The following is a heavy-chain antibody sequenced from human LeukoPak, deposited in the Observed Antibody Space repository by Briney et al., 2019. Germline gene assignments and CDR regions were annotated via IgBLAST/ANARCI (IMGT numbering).Heavy chain of an antibody. Sequence: GGSLRLSCSASGFSVSGNYMNWARQAPGQGPEWVSVVYPNGRTYYADSVKDRFTVARDNFRNTLYLQMDSLRVEDTALYYCARRWSLDLWGRGTLVTVSS. CDR1: GFSVSGNY. CDR2: VYPNGRT. J-gene: IGHJ2*01. CDR3: ARRWSLDL. V-gene: IGHV3-66*04.